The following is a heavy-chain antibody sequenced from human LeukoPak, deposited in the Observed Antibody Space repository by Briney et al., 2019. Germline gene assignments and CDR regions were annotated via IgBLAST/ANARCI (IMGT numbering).Heavy chain of an antibody. CDR1: GYTFTSYG. Sequence: ASVKVSCKASGYTFTSYGISWVRQAPGQGLEWMGRISAYNGNTNYAQKLQGRVTMTTDTSTSTAYMELRSLRSDDTAVYYCARDWSALGGDCSFDYWGQGTLVTVSS. CDR2: ISAYNGNT. J-gene: IGHJ4*02. D-gene: IGHD2-21*02. CDR3: ARDWSALGGDCSFDY. V-gene: IGHV1-18*01.